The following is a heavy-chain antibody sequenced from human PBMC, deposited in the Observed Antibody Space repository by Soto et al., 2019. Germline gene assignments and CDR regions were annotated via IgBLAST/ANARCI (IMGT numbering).Heavy chain of an antibody. CDR2: ITPLYGTK. CDR1: GGTFSSYS. J-gene: IGHJ5*02. D-gene: IGHD3-16*01. V-gene: IGHV1-69*12. CDR3: ARGGTLKPFDP. Sequence: QVQLVQSGPEVKEPGSSVKVSCKTSGGTFSSYSLNWVRQAPGQGLEWMGVITPLYGTKNYAQRFRGRVTFAADEATSTVFMELTRATSEDTAVFFCARGGTLKPFDPWGQGTLVTVSS.